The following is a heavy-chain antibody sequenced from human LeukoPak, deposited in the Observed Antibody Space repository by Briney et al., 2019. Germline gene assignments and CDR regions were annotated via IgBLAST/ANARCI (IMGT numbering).Heavy chain of an antibody. D-gene: IGHD6-19*01. J-gene: IGHJ4*02. Sequence: GSLSLSCAASGFTFSSYAVSWVRQAPGKGLEWVSAISGSGGSTYYADSVKGRFTISRDNSKNTLYLQMNSLRAEDTAVYYCASRIAVAEGLDYWGQGTLVTVSS. V-gene: IGHV3-23*01. CDR3: ASRIAVAEGLDY. CDR1: GFTFSSYA. CDR2: ISGSGGST.